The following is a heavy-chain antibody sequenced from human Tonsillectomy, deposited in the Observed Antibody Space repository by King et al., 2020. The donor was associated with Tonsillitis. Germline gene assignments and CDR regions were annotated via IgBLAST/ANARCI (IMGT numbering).Heavy chain of an antibody. CDR3: ARDIVAVAEDGMDV. Sequence: QLQESGPGLVKPSETLSLNCTVSGGSISSYYWSWVRQPPGKGLEWIGYIYYSGRTNYNPSLKSRVTISVDTSKNQFSLKLSSVTAAEPAVYYCARDIVAVAEDGMDVWGQGTTVTVSS. CDR1: GGSISSYY. J-gene: IGHJ6*02. V-gene: IGHV4-59*01. CDR2: IYYSGRT. D-gene: IGHD6-19*01.